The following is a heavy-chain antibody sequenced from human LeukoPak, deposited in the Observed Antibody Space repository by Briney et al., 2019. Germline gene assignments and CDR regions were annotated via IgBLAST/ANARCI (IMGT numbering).Heavy chain of an antibody. CDR2: ITSSGGGT. J-gene: IGHJ5*02. V-gene: IGHV3-23*01. CDR1: GFTFSSYA. D-gene: IGHD3/OR15-3a*01. Sequence: GGSLRLSCEASGFTFSSYAMSWVRQAPGKGLEWVSTITSSGGGTYYADSVKGRFTISRDNSKNTLYLQMNSLRAEDTAVYYCAATSLGLGLGWFDPWGQGTLVTVSS. CDR3: AATSLGLGLGWFDP.